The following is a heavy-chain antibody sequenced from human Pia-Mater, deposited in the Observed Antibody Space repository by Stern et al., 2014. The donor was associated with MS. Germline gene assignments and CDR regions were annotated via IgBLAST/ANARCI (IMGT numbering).Heavy chain of an antibody. V-gene: IGHV4-30-4*01. D-gene: IGHD5-24*01. CDR1: GGSISRAEYY. J-gene: IGHJ4*02. Sequence: QVQLVESGPGLVKPSQTLSLTCAVTGGSISRAEYYWSWIRQSPGKGLEXIGYIHYSGTTYYNPSLKSRVTISVDTSKNQFSLKLRSVTAADTAVYYCSRDADGYSLVFGYWGRGTLVTVSS. CDR3: SRDADGYSLVFGY. CDR2: IHYSGTT.